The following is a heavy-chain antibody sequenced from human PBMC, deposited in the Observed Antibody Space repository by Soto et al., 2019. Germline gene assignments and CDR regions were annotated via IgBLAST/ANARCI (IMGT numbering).Heavy chain of an antibody. J-gene: IGHJ6*04. CDR3: LREIYGSWSYSNYYYGMDV. D-gene: IGHD3-10*01. CDR1: GGTFSSYA. V-gene: IGHV1-69*13. CDR2: IIPIFGTA. Sequence: SVKVSCKASGGTFSSYAISWVRQAPGQGLEWMGGIIPIFGTANYAQKFQGRVTITADESTSTAYMELSSLRSEDTAVYYCLREIYGSWSYSNYYYGMDVWGKGTTVTVSS.